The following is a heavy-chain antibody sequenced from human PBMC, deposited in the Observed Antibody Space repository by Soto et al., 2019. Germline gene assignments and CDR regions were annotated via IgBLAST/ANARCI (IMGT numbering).Heavy chain of an antibody. CDR1: GGSISNSANH. V-gene: IGHV4-31*03. Sequence: QVQLQESGPGLVRPSQTLSLSCTVSGGSISNSANHWSWIRQHPGEGLEWIGYIHYSGGTYYSPSLKARVTMSIDASKNQFSLKLSSVTAADTAVYYCAKGVRGVPNWFDPWGQGTLVTVSS. CDR3: AKGVRGVPNWFDP. D-gene: IGHD3-10*01. J-gene: IGHJ5*02. CDR2: IHYSGGT.